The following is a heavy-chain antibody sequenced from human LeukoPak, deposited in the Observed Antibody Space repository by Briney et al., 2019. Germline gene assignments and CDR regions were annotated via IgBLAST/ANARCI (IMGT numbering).Heavy chain of an antibody. D-gene: IGHD4-11*01. Sequence: ASVKVSCKVSEYTLTELSMHWVRQAPGKGLEWMGGFDLEDGKTIYAQEFQGRVTMTEDTSTDTAYMELSSLRSEDTAVYYCATVSTVTLAEYFQHWGQGTLVTVSS. CDR1: EYTLTELS. V-gene: IGHV1-24*01. CDR3: ATVSTVTLAEYFQH. J-gene: IGHJ1*01. CDR2: FDLEDGKT.